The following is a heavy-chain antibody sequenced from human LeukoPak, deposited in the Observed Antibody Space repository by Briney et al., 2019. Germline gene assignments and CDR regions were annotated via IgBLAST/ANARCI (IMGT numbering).Heavy chain of an antibody. D-gene: IGHD6-13*01. CDR3: ARLRAVSSRGYYYYGMDV. CDR2: TYYRSKWYG. V-gene: IGHV6-1*01. J-gene: IGHJ6*02. CDR1: GDSVSSNSAA. Sequence: SLTLSLTCAISGDSVSSNSAAWNWIRQSPSRGLEWLGKTYYRSKWYGDYAVSVKSRITIDPDTSKNQFSLQLNSVTPEDTAVYYCARLRAVSSRGYYYYGMDVWGQGTTVTVSS.